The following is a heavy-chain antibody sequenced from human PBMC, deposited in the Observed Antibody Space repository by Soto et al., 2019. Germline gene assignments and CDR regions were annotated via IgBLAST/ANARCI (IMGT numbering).Heavy chain of an antibody. J-gene: IGHJ6*01. Sequence: PGGSLKLSGAALGITFSGSGTRGAGQAPGKGLEWVAFISYDGGKEFYAEFVNGGFTISRENSKNALYLQMNSLGVEDTAVHYCARDISNCSGGNCYSDNYYYGMDVWGQGTTVTVSS. CDR2: ISYDGGKE. CDR3: ARDISNCSGGNCYSDNYYYGMDV. CDR1: GITFSGSG. V-gene: IGHV3-30*03. D-gene: IGHD2-15*01.